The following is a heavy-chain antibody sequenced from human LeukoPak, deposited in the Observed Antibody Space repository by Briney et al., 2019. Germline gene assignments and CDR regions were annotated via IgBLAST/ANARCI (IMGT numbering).Heavy chain of an antibody. CDR3: ARDGISRYGAFDI. CDR1: GYPFTAYY. Sequence: ASVKVSCKAFGYPFTAYYMYWVRQAAGQGPEWMGIINPSGGSTSYAQKFQGRVTMTRDMSTNTVYMELSSLRSDDTAVYYCARDGISRYGAFDIWGHGTMITVSS. V-gene: IGHV1-46*01. D-gene: IGHD5-18*01. J-gene: IGHJ3*02. CDR2: INPSGGST.